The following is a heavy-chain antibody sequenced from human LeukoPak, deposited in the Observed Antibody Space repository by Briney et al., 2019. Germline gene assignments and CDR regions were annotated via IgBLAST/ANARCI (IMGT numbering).Heavy chain of an antibody. CDR1: GFTFGTHA. Sequence: PGGSLRLSCAASGFTFGTHAMTWVRQAPRKGLEWVSGMSGRGDTSYYADSVKGRFTISRDNSKNTLFLQMNSLRAEDTAVYYCAKLAGIRGWFVYYFDYWGQGTLVTVSS. CDR2: MSGRGDTS. V-gene: IGHV3-23*01. D-gene: IGHD6-19*01. J-gene: IGHJ4*02. CDR3: AKLAGIRGWFVYYFDY.